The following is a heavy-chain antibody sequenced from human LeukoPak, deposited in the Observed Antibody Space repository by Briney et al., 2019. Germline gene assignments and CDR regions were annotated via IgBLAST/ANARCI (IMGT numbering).Heavy chain of an antibody. CDR1: GFTFSSYA. CDR3: ARGVLGIIPIDY. V-gene: IGHV3-23*01. D-gene: IGHD3-10*02. J-gene: IGHJ4*02. Sequence: GGSLRLSCAASGFTFSSYAMSWVRQAPGKGLEWVSAISGSGGSTYYADSVKGRFTISRDISKNTVYLQMNTLRADDTAVYYCARGVLGIIPIDYWGQGTLVTVSS. CDR2: ISGSGGST.